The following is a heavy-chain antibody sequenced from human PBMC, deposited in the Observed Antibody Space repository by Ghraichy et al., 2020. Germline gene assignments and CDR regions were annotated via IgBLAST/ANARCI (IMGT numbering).Heavy chain of an antibody. Sequence: ETLSLTCAVSGFTFSNYWMSWVRQAPGKGLEWVANIKQDGSEKYYVDSVKGRFTISRDNGKNSLYQQMNSLRVEDTAVYYCASGGNVFDYWGQGTLVTVSS. V-gene: IGHV3-7*01. D-gene: IGHD4-23*01. CDR1: GFTFSNYW. J-gene: IGHJ4*02. CDR3: ASGGNVFDY. CDR2: IKQDGSEK.